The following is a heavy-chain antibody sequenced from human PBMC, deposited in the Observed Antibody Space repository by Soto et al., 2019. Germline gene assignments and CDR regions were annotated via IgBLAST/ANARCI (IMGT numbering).Heavy chain of an antibody. CDR2: ISSSGSTI. Sequence: QVQLVESGGGLVKPGGSLRLSCAASGFTFSDYYMSWIRQAPGKGLEWVSYISSSGSTIYYADSVKGRFTISRDNAKNSLYLQMNSLRAEDTAVDYWARDLSPFTMVRGGGGVDYWGQGTLVTVSS. D-gene: IGHD3-10*01. V-gene: IGHV3-11*01. CDR1: GFTFSDYY. J-gene: IGHJ4*02. CDR3: ARDLSPFTMVRGGGGVDY.